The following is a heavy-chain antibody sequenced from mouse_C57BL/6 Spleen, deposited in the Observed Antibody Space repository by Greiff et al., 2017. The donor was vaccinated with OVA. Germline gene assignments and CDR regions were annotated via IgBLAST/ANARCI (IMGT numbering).Heavy chain of an antibody. CDR1: GFTFSGFW. J-gene: IGHJ1*03. V-gene: IGHV11-2*01. CDR3: MRYDYDGWYFDV. Sequence: DVKLVESGGGLVQPGGSRGLSCEGSGFTFSGFWMSWVRQTPGKTLEWIGDINSDGSAINYAPSIKDRFTIFRDNDKSTLYLQMSNVRSEDTATYFCMRYDYDGWYFDVWGTGTTVTVSS. D-gene: IGHD2-4*01. CDR2: INSDGSAI.